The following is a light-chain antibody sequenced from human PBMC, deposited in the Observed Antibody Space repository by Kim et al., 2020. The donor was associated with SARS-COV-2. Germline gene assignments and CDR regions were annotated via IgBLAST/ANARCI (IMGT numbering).Light chain of an antibody. V-gene: IGLV2-8*01. CDR3: SSYAGSNSVV. CDR2: EVS. J-gene: IGLJ2*01. Sequence: SPGQSVTISCTGTSVGAYKYVSWYQQHPGKAPKVIIYEVSKRPSGVPDRFSGPKSGNTASLTVSGLQAEDEGDYHCSSYAGSNSVVFGGGTQLTVL. CDR1: SVGAYKY.